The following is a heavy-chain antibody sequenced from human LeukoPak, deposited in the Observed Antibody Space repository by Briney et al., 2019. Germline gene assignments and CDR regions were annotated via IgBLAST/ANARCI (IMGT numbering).Heavy chain of an antibody. J-gene: IGHJ6*04. V-gene: IGHV3-21*01. CDR2: ISSSSSYI. D-gene: IGHD3-10*02. CDR3: AELGITMIGGV. Sequence: GGSLRFSGAASGFTFSNYNRNWVAKAQGKGLEGVSSISSSSSYIYYADSVKGRFTISRDNAKNSLYLQMNSLRAEDTAVYYCAELGITMIGGVWGKGTTVTISS. CDR1: GFTFSNYN.